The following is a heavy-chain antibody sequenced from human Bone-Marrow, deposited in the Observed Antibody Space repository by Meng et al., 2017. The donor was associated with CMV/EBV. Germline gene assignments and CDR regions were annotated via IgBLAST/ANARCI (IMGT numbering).Heavy chain of an antibody. CDR3: AILRSAVGTFD. Sequence: SETLSLTCAVSGGSISSSNWWSWVRQPPGKGLEWIGEIYHSGSTNYNPSLKSRVTISVDKSKNQFPLKLSSVTAADTAVYYCAILRSAVGTFDWGQGTRVTVSS. CDR2: IYHSGST. V-gene: IGHV4-4*02. CDR1: GGSISSSNW. J-gene: IGHJ4*02. D-gene: IGHD6-19*01.